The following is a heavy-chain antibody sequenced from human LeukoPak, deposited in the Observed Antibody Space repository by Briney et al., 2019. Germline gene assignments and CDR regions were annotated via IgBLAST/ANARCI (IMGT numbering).Heavy chain of an antibody. Sequence: GGSLRLSCAASGFTVTDNYMNWVRQSSGKGLEWVSVIYGGGDTNYADSVKGRFIISRDTSKNTVSLQMNSLGAEDTAVYYYARATGYYDFWSGYCHFDYWGQGTLVTVSS. D-gene: IGHD3-3*01. J-gene: IGHJ4*02. CDR1: GFTVTDNY. V-gene: IGHV3-53*01. CDR3: ARATGYYDFWSGYCHFDY. CDR2: IYGGGDT.